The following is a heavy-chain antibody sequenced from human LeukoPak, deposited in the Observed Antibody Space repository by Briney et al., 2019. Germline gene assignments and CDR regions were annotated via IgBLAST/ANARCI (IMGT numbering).Heavy chain of an antibody. CDR1: GYTFTSYA. CDR3: ARWDYDSSGYALYYFDY. CDR2: INTYTGNP. Sequence: ASVKVSCKASGYTFTSYAMNWVRQAPGQGLEWMGWINTYTGNPTYAQGFTGRFVFSLDTTVSTAYLQISSLKAEDTAVYYCARWDYDSSGYALYYFDYWGQGTLVTVSS. J-gene: IGHJ4*02. V-gene: IGHV7-4-1*02. D-gene: IGHD3-22*01.